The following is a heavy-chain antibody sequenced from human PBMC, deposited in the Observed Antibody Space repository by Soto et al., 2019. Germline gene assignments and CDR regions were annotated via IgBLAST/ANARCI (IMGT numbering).Heavy chain of an antibody. V-gene: IGHV1-2*04. CDR1: GYTFAGYY. Sequence: ASVKVSCKASGYTFAGYYMHWGRQAPGQGLEWMGWINPNSGGTNYAQKFQGWVTMTRDTSISTAYMELSRLRSDDTAVYYCARDYCISTSCPADPWGQGTLVTVSS. J-gene: IGHJ5*02. D-gene: IGHD2-2*01. CDR3: ARDYCISTSCPADP. CDR2: INPNSGGT.